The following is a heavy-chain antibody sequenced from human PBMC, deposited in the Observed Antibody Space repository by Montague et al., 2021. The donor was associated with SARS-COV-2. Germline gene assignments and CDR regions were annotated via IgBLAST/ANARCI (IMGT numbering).Heavy chain of an antibody. J-gene: IGHJ4*01. V-gene: IGHV3-30*04. D-gene: IGHD1-26*01. CDR1: RLPFNGYA. Sequence: SLRLSCAASRLPFNGYAMHRVRQAPGKGLEWLTFISHDESNHRYADSVKGRFTISRDNSKNTLYLQMDSLRPEDTAVYYCAREGYRSGSFYIDYWGQGTLVTVS. CDR2: ISHDESNH. CDR3: AREGYRSGSFYIDY.